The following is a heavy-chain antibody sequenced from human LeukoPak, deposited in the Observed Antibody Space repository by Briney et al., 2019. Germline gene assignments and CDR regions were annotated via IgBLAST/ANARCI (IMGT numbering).Heavy chain of an antibody. CDR3: ARVRYYYGSGSYSDY. D-gene: IGHD3-10*01. Sequence: SETLSLTCTVSGGSISSGDYYWSWIRQPPGKGLEWIGYIYYSGNTNYSPSLKSRVTISVDTSKNQFSLKLNSVTAADTAVYYCARVRYYYGSGSYSDYWGQGTLVTVSS. J-gene: IGHJ4*02. CDR1: GGSISSGDYY. V-gene: IGHV4-61*08. CDR2: IYYSGNT.